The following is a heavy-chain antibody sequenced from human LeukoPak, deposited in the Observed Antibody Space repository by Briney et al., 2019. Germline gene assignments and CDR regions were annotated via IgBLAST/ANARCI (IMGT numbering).Heavy chain of an antibody. CDR2: IYHSGST. CDR1: GFTFSDYY. CDR3: ARGDANWFDP. V-gene: IGHV4-34*01. Sequence: PGGSLRLSCAASGFTFSDYYMSWIRQAPGKGLEWIGYIYHSGSTYYNPSLKSRVTISVDRSKNQFSLKLSSVTAADTAVYYCARGDANWFDPWGQGTLVTVSS. D-gene: IGHD2-8*01. J-gene: IGHJ5*02.